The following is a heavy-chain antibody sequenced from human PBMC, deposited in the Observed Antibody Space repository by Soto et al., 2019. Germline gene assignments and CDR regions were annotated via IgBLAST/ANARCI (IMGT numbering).Heavy chain of an antibody. CDR2: FDPEDGET. V-gene: IGHV1-24*01. CDR3: ATSIRYCTNGVCSYYFDY. Sequence: QVPLVQSGAEVKKPGASVKVSCKVSGYTLTELSMHWVRQAPGKGLEWMGGFDPEDGETIYAQKFQGRVTMTEDTSTDTAYMELSSLRSEDTAVYYCATSIRYCTNGVCSYYFDYWGQGTLVTVSS. D-gene: IGHD2-8*01. CDR1: GYTLTELS. J-gene: IGHJ4*02.